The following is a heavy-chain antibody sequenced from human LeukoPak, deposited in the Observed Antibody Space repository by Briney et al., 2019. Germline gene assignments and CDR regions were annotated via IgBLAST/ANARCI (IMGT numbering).Heavy chain of an antibody. D-gene: IGHD6-6*01. CDR3: AKAGVISIAARPFDY. CDR1: GFTFSSYA. V-gene: IGHV3-23*01. CDR2: ISGSGGST. J-gene: IGHJ4*02. Sequence: PGGSLRLSCAASGFTFSSYAMSWVRQAPGKGLEWVSAISGSGGSTYYADSVKGRFTISRDNSKNTLYLQMNSLRAEDTAVYYCAKAGVISIAARPFDYWGQGTLVTASS.